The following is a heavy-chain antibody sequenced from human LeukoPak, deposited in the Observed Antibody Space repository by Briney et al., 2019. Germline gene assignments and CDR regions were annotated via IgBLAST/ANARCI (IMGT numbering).Heavy chain of an antibody. CDR1: GGSISSSSYY. D-gene: IGHD6-13*01. CDR3: ARHRSSSPFDP. V-gene: IGHV4-39*01. Sequence: SETLSLTCTVSGGSISSSSYYWGWIRQPPGKGLEWIGSIYYSGSTYYNPSLKSRVTISVDTSKNQFSLKLSSVTAADTAVYYCARHRSSSPFDPWGQGTLVTVSS. J-gene: IGHJ5*02. CDR2: IYYSGST.